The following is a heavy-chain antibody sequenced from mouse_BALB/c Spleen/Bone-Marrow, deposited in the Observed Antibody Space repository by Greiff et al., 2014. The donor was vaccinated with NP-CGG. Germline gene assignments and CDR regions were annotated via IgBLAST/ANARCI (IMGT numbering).Heavy chain of an antibody. V-gene: IGHV1-82*01. J-gene: IGHJ4*01. CDR2: IYPGDGDT. Sequence: LQESGPELVKPGASVKISCKASGYAFSSSWMNWVKQRPGQGLEWIGRIYPGDGDTKYNGKFKGKATLTAGKSSSTAYMQLSSLTSVDSAVYFCARSDGYRDMDYWGQGTSVTVSS. D-gene: IGHD2-3*01. CDR1: GYAFSSSW. CDR3: ARSDGYRDMDY.